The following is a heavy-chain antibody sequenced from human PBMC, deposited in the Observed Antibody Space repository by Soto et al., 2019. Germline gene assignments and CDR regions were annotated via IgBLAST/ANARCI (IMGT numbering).Heavy chain of an antibody. V-gene: IGHV3-66*01. CDR2: IYSGGST. Sequence: EVQLVESGGGLVQPGGSLRLSCAASGFTVSSNYMSWVRQAPGKGLEWVSVIYSGGSTYYADSVKGRFTISRDNSKNTLYLQMNRLRAEDTAVYYCARDKGGVGATPLDWGQGTLVTVSS. CDR1: GFTVSSNY. J-gene: IGHJ4*02. CDR3: ARDKGGVGATPLD. D-gene: IGHD1-26*01.